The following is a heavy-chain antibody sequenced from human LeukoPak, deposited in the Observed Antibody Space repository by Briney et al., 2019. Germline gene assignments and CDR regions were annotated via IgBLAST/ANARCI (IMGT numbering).Heavy chain of an antibody. D-gene: IGHD6-6*01. CDR2: IYYSGST. CDR3: ASQIAARGVLFGY. V-gene: IGHV4-39*01. CDR1: GGSISSSSYY. Sequence: KPSETLSLTCTVSGGSISSSSYYWGWIRQPPGKGLEWIGSIYYSGSTYYNPSLKSRVTISVDTFKNQFSLKLSSVTAADTAVYYCASQIAARGVLFGYWGQGTLVTVSS. J-gene: IGHJ4*02.